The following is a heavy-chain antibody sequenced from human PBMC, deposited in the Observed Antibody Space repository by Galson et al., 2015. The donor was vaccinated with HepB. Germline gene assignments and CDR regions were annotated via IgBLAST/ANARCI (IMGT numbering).Heavy chain of an antibody. CDR2: ISSDGNTI. D-gene: IGHD3-10*01. Sequence: SLRLSCAASGFTFSSYSMNWVRQAPGKGLEWLSYISSDGNTIYYADSVKGRFTISRDNAKNSLYLQMNSLRVEDTAVYYGATQLWSGDLGSDWGQGTLVTVSS. CDR3: ATQLWSGDLGSD. V-gene: IGHV3-48*04. CDR1: GFTFSSYS. J-gene: IGHJ4*02.